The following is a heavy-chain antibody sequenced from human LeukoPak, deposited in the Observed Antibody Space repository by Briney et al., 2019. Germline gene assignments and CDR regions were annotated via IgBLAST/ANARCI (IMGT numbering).Heavy chain of an antibody. Sequence: ASVKVSCKASGYTFTGYYMHWVRQAPGQGLEWMGWINPNSGGTNYAQKFQGRVTMTRDTSISTAYMELSRLRSDDTAVYYCARESGSDYGGNSGWFDPWGQGTLVTVSS. CDR1: GYTFTGYY. V-gene: IGHV1-2*02. CDR3: ARESGSDYGGNSGWFDP. CDR2: INPNSGGT. J-gene: IGHJ5*02. D-gene: IGHD4-23*01.